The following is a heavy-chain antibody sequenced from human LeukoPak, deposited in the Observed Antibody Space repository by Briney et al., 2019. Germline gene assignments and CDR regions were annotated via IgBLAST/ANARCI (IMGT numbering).Heavy chain of an antibody. CDR2: INPSGGST. D-gene: IGHD3-10*01. Sequence: ASVKVSCKASGYTFTSYYMHWVRQAPGQGLEWMGIINPSGGSTSYAQKFQGRVTMTRDTSTNTVYMELSGLRSGDTAVYYCARGPGSSHPGDYYYYYMDVWGKGTTVTVSS. CDR1: GYTFTSYY. V-gene: IGHV1-46*01. CDR3: ARGPGSSHPGDYYYYYMDV. J-gene: IGHJ6*03.